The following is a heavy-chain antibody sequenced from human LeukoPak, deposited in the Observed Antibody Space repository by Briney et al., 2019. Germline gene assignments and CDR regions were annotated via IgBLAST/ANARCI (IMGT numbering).Heavy chain of an antibody. CDR3: ASYCSGTSCSNFDY. V-gene: IGHV5-10-1*01. Sequence: GESLKISCKSSGYRFISYWIGWVRQMPGKGLEWMGRIDPSDSYTNYSPSFQGHVTISADKSISTAYLQWSSLKASDTAMYYCASYCSGTSCSNFDYWGQGTLVTVSS. CDR1: GYRFISYW. J-gene: IGHJ4*02. CDR2: IDPSDSYT. D-gene: IGHD2-15*01.